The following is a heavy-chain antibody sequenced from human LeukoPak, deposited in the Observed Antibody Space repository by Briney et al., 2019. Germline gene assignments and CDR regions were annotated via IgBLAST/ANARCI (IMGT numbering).Heavy chain of an antibody. V-gene: IGHV1-2*02. D-gene: IGHD6-13*01. J-gene: IGHJ5*02. CDR2: INPNSGGT. CDR3: ARAAAAGRGYNWFDR. Sequence: ASVTVSCKASGYTFTGYYMHWVRQAPGQGLEWMGWINPNSGGTNYAQKFQGRVTMTRDTSISTAYMELSRLRSDDTAVYYCARAAAAGRGYNWFDRWGQGTLVTVSS. CDR1: GYTFTGYY.